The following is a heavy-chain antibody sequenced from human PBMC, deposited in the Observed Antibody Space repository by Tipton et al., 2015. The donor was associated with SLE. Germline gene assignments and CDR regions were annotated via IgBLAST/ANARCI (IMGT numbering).Heavy chain of an antibody. Sequence: GLVKPSETLSLTCTVSGGSISSYYWSWIRQPPGKGLEWIGYIYYSGSTHYNPSLKSRVTISVDTSKNQFSLKLSSVTAADTAVYYCARARWYSSGSAMGDAFDIWGQGTMVTVSS. CDR1: GGSISSYY. D-gene: IGHD6-19*01. CDR3: ARARWYSSGSAMGDAFDI. J-gene: IGHJ3*02. V-gene: IGHV4-59*01. CDR2: IYYSGST.